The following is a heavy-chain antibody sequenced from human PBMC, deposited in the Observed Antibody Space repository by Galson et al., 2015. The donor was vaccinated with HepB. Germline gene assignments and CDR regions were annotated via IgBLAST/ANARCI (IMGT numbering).Heavy chain of an antibody. CDR2: IWYDGSNK. CDR1: GFTFSSYG. CDR3: ARGQVSLGLLHYFDL. D-gene: IGHD2-15*01. J-gene: IGHJ2*01. V-gene: IGHV3-33*01. Sequence: SLRLSCAASGFTFSSYGMHWVRQAPGKGLEWLAVIWYDGSNKYYADSVKGRFTISRDNSKNTLYLQMNSLRAEDTAVYYCARGQVSLGLLHYFDLWGRGTLFTVSS.